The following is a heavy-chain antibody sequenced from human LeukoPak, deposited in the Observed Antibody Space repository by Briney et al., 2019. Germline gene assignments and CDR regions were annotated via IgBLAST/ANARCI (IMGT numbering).Heavy chain of an antibody. Sequence: SVKVSCKASGGTFSSYAISWVRQAPGQGLEWTGRIIPILGIANYAQKFQGRVTITADKSTSTAYMELSSLRSEDTAVYYCARDHRAICSSTSCYSQFDYWGQGTLVTVSS. V-gene: IGHV1-69*04. CDR2: IIPILGIA. J-gene: IGHJ4*02. CDR1: GGTFSSYA. CDR3: ARDHRAICSSTSCYSQFDY. D-gene: IGHD2-2*01.